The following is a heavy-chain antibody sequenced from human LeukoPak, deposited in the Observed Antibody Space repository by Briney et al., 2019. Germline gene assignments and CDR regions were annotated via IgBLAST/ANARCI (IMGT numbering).Heavy chain of an antibody. J-gene: IGHJ4*02. CDR1: GFTFSTYS. CDR2: ISRSASSI. V-gene: IGHV3-21*01. D-gene: IGHD4-17*01. CDR3: ARNDYGDYGIDY. Sequence: GGSLRLSCASSGFTFSTYSMSWVRQAPGKGLEWVSYISRSASSIYYADSVKGRFTTSRDNAKNSLYLQMNSLRAEDTAICFCARNDYGDYGIDYWGQGTLVTVSS.